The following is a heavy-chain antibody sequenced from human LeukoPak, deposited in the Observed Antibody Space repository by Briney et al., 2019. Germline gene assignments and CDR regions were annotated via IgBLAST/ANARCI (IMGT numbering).Heavy chain of an antibody. CDR1: GGSISSYY. CDR2: IYYSGST. D-gene: IGHD6-13*01. Sequence: SETLSLTCTVSGGSISSYYWSWIRQPPGKGLEWIGYIYYSGSTNYNPSLKSRVTISVDTSKNQFPLKLSSVTAADTAVYYCARLYSSSWYEYYFDYWGQGTLVTVSS. V-gene: IGHV4-59*08. J-gene: IGHJ4*02. CDR3: ARLYSSSWYEYYFDY.